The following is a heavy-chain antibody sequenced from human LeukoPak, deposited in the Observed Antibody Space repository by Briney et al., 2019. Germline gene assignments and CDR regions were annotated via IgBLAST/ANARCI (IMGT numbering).Heavy chain of an antibody. CDR1: GFSLSNYA. CDR3: TKAIWEQLLISDY. Sequence: GGSLRLSCAVSGFSLSNYAMSWLRQAPGKGLEWVAATSSSDDGKYHAGSVRGRFTISRDNSKNTLYLQMNSLRAEDTAVYYCTKAIWEQLLISDYWGQGTLVTVSS. D-gene: IGHD1-26*01. J-gene: IGHJ4*02. CDR2: TSSSDDGK. V-gene: IGHV3-23*01.